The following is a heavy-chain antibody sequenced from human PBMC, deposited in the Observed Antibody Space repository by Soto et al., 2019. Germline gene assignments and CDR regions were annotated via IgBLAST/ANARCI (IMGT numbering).Heavy chain of an antibody. CDR2: ITGSGGTI. Sequence: DVQLLESGGGLVQPGGSLRRSCAASGFSFSKYAMIWVRQAPGMGQEWVSGITGSGGTIKNASSAKGRFTIARDNSKNTVYLKMNSRGAEAIAMYYCAKDVVYGDGLWLVADWGQGTLVTVS. J-gene: IGHJ4*02. CDR1: GFSFSKYA. D-gene: IGHD2-21*02. CDR3: AKDVVYGDGLWLVAD. V-gene: IGHV3-23*01.